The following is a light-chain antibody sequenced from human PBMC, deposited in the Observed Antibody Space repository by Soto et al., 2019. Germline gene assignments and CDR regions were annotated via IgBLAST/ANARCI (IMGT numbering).Light chain of an antibody. J-gene: IGKJ2*01. V-gene: IGKV1-5*01. CDR2: DAS. Sequence: DIQMTQSPSTLSASVGDSVTITCRASQSVTSWLAWYQQKPGKVPNLLIYDASSLESGVPSRFSGSGSGTEFTLTISSLQPDDFATYYCQQYKSNSYTFGQGTKLEIK. CDR1: QSVTSW. CDR3: QQYKSNSYT.